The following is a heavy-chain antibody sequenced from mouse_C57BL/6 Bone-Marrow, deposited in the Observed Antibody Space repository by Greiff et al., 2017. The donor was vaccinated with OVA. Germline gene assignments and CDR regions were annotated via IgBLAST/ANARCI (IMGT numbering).Heavy chain of an antibody. CDR2: INPNNGGT. J-gene: IGHJ2*01. CDR1: GYTFTDYN. D-gene: IGHD1-1*01. Sequence: EVQLQQSGPELVKPGASVKMTCKASGYTFTDYNMHWVKQSHGKSLEWIGYINPNNGGTSYNQKFKGKATLTVNKSSSTAYMELRSLTSEDSAVYYCARSEDYYGSSYVLDYWGQGTTLTVSS. V-gene: IGHV1-22*01. CDR3: ARSEDYYGSSYVLDY.